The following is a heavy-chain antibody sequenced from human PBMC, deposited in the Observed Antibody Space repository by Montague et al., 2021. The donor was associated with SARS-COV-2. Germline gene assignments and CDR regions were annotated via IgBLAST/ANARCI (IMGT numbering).Heavy chain of an antibody. V-gene: IGHV4-31*03. D-gene: IGHD7-27*01. CDR1: GGSISGDNYY. CDR3: ARNRGWGSRGAGYIDL. Sequence: TLSLICTVSGGSISGDNYYWTWIRQHPGKGLEWIAYIYYTGSTYYNPSLQSRLRTSLDTSKNQFSLTLTSVTPADTAIYYCARNRGWGSRGAGYIDLWGRGTLVTVSS. J-gene: IGHJ2*01. CDR2: IYYTGST.